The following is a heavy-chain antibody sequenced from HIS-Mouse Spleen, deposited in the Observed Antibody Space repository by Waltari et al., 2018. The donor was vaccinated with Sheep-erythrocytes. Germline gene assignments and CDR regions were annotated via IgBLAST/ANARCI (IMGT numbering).Heavy chain of an antibody. D-gene: IGHD3-3*01. J-gene: IGHJ6*02. Sequence: EVQLVESGGGLVQPGGSLRLSCAASGFTFSSYWMSWVRRAPGEGVGGGANKKQEGSEKYNVDSGKGRFTISRDNAKNSLYLQMNSLRAEDTAVYYCARDIILRSSGMDVWGQGTTVTVSS. V-gene: IGHV3-7*01. CDR3: ARDIILRSSGMDV. CDR2: KKQEGSEK. CDR1: GFTFSSYW.